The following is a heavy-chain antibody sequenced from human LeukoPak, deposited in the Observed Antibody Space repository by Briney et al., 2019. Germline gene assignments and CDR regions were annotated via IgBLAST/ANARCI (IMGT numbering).Heavy chain of an antibody. Sequence: GGSLRLSCAASRFTFNSYAMSWVRQAPGKGLEWVSVIGGSNGITFYVGSVKGRFTIFRDNSKDTLYLQMNSLRAEDTAVYYCARNENSGWGYFDYWGQGTLVTVSS. CDR2: IGGSNGIT. CDR3: ARNENSGWGYFDY. J-gene: IGHJ4*02. CDR1: RFTFNSYA. D-gene: IGHD5-12*01. V-gene: IGHV3-23*01.